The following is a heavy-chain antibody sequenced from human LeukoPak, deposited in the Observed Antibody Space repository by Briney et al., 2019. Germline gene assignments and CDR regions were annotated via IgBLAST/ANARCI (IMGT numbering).Heavy chain of an antibody. Sequence: ASVKVSCKASGGTFSSYAISWVRQAPGQGLEWMGGIIPIFGTANYAQKFQGRVTITADESTSTAYMELSSLRSEDTAVYYCARDRKWELGNWFDPWGQGTLVTVSS. CDR1: GGTFSSYA. CDR2: IIPIFGTA. D-gene: IGHD1-26*01. V-gene: IGHV1-69*13. CDR3: ARDRKWELGNWFDP. J-gene: IGHJ5*02.